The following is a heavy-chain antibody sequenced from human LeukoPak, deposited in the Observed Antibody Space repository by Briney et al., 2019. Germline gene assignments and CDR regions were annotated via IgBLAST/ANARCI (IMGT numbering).Heavy chain of an antibody. D-gene: IGHD2-2*01. CDR3: ARGGDCSRTSCYLLNH. V-gene: IGHV3-23*01. Sequence: GGSLRLSCVASGFTFSTFALSWVRQAPGKGLEWVSCISNSGGDTFYADSMKGRFAISRDNSKNTLYLQMSRLRAEDTALYYCARGGDCSRTSCYLLNHWGQGTLVTVS. J-gene: IGHJ5*02. CDR2: ISNSGGDT. CDR1: GFTFSTFA.